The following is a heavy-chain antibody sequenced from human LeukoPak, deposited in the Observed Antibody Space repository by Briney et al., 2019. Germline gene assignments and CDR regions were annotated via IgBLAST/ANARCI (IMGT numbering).Heavy chain of an antibody. CDR1: GFTFSDYY. CDR3: ARDSGYSGYSYY. Sequence: PGGSLRLSCAASGFTFSDYYMSWIRQAPGKGLEWVSYISSSSSYTDYADSVKGRFTISRDNAKNSMNLQMNSLRAEDTAVYYCARDSGYSGYSYYCGQGTVVTVSS. V-gene: IGHV3-11*05. CDR2: ISSSSSYT. J-gene: IGHJ4*02. D-gene: IGHD5-12*01.